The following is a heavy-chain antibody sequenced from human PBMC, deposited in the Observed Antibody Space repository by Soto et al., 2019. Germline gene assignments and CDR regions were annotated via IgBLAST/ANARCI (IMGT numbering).Heavy chain of an antibody. CDR3: ARADVVVVAVKRFDY. V-gene: IGHV1-3*01. D-gene: IGHD2-15*01. CDR1: GYTFTSYA. CDR2: INAGNGNT. Sequence: GASVKVSCKASGYTFTSYAMHWVRQAPGQRLKWMGWINAGNGNTKYSQKFQGRVTITRDTSASTAYMELSSLRSEDTALYYCARADVVVVAVKRFDYWGQGTLVTVSS. J-gene: IGHJ4*02.